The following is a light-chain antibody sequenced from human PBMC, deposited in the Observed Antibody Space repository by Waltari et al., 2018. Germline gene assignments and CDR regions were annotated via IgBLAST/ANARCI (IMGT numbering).Light chain of an antibody. J-gene: IGKJ4*01. V-gene: IGKV1-39*01. CDR3: QQGYTAPLT. CDR2: GAS. CDR1: QNIRSY. Sequence: DIQLTQSPSSLSASEGDRVTITCRASQNIRSYLTWYQQSQGKAPNLLIYGASSWQSGIPSRFRGSGYGTDFTLTISSLQPEDFTTYYCQQGYTAPLTFGGGTKLEIK.